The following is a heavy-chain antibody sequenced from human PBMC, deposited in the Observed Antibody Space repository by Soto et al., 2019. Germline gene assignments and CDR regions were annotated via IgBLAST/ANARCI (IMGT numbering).Heavy chain of an antibody. Sequence: GGSLRLSCAASGFTVSSNYMSWVRQAPGKGLEWVSVIYSGGSTYYADSVKGRFTISRDHSKNTLYLQMNSLRAEDTAVYYCARELMIKPLQGSPDYYYYYMDVWGKGTTVTVSS. CDR3: ARELMIKPLQGSPDYYYYYMDV. J-gene: IGHJ6*03. D-gene: IGHD3-16*01. CDR2: IYSGGST. CDR1: GFTVSSNY. V-gene: IGHV3-66*01.